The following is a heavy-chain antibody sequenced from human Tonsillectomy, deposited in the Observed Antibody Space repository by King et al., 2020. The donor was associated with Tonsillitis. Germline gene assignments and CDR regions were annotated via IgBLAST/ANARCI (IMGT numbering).Heavy chain of an antibody. Sequence: QLQESGPGLLRPSETLSLTCTVSGASISRSGYYWGWIRQPPGKGLEWIGNVYDSGSTYYNPSLESRVTISVDTSKNQFSLRLSSVTAADTAVYYCARHEDVEAAGYAAFDIWGQGTMVIVSS. CDR2: VYDSGST. V-gene: IGHV4-39*01. CDR1: GASISRSGYY. CDR3: ARHEDVEAAGYAAFDI. D-gene: IGHD3-9*01. J-gene: IGHJ3*02.